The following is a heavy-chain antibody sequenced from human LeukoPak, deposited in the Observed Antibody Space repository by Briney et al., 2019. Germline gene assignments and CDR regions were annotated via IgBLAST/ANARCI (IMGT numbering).Heavy chain of an antibody. CDR2: IIPMIGMS. Sequence: KPEASVKVSCKASGGIFSSYGISWVRQAPGQGLEWMGRIIPMIGMSNYAQKFQGRVTITADKFTGTAYMELTSLRSEDTAVYYCARGPTGGSIGYPYYFDYWGQGTLVTVSS. CDR3: ARGPTGGSIGYPYYFDY. D-gene: IGHD3-22*01. J-gene: IGHJ4*02. CDR1: GGIFSSYG. V-gene: IGHV1-69*04.